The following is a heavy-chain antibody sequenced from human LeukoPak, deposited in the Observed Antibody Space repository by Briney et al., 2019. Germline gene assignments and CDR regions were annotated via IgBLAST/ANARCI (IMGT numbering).Heavy chain of an antibody. D-gene: IGHD5-12*01. CDR1: GFTFSTYA. Sequence: PGGSLRLSCAASGFTFSTYAMSWVRQAPGKGLEWVSGISGSGASTYYADSVKGRFTISRDNSKNTLYLQMNSLRAEDTAVYYCAKDTGGYDVGAFDIWGQGTMVTVSS. CDR3: AKDTGGYDVGAFDI. J-gene: IGHJ3*02. V-gene: IGHV3-23*01. CDR2: ISGSGAST.